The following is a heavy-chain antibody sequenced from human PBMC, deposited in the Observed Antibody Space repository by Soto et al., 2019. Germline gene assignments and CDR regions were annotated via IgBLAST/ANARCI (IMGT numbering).Heavy chain of an antibody. CDR1: GGSFSGYY. D-gene: IGHD6-19*01. CDR3: ARGKAVAGYYYYYGMDV. CDR2: INHSGST. J-gene: IGHJ6*02. Sequence: PSETLSLTCAVYGGSFSGYYWSWIRQPPGKGLEWIGEINHSGSTNYNPSLKSRVTISVDTSKNQFSLKLSSVTAADTAVYYCARGKAVAGYYYYYGMDVWVQGTTVTVSS. V-gene: IGHV4-34*01.